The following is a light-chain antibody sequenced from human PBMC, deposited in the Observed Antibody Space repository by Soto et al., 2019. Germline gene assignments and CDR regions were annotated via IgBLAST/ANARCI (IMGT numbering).Light chain of an antibody. V-gene: IGKV3-15*01. J-gene: IGKJ5*01. CDR2: GAS. CDR3: QQYNNWPIT. Sequence: EIVMTQSPATLYVSTGERSTLSCRASQNILSNLAWYQQKPGQAHRLLIYGASTRATGIPARFSGSGSGTEFTLTISSLQSEDFEIYYCQQYNNWPITFGQGTRLEIK. CDR1: QNILSN.